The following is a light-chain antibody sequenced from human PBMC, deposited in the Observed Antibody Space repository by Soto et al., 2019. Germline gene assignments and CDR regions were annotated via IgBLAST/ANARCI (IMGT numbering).Light chain of an antibody. CDR1: HSVSTF. V-gene: IGKV3-11*01. J-gene: IGKJ2*01. CDR2: DAS. CDR3: QQRSNWLYT. Sequence: EIVLTQSPATLSLSPGERATLSCRASHSVSTFLAWYHQKPGQAPRLLIYDASNRATDIPARFSGSGTGTDFTLPISSLEPEDLAVYYCQQRSNWLYTFGQGTKLEIK.